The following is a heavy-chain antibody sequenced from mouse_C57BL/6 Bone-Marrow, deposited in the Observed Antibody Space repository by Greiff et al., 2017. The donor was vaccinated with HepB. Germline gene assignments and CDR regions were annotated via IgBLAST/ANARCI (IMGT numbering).Heavy chain of an antibody. Sequence: QVQLQQPGAELVRPGSSVKLSCKASGYTFTSYWMHWVKQRPIQGLEWIGNIDPSDSETHYNQKFKDKATLTVDNSSSTAYMQRSSLTSEDAAVYYCAREDWDWYFDVWGTGTTVTVSS. D-gene: IGHD4-1*01. CDR1: GYTFTSYW. CDR3: AREDWDWYFDV. V-gene: IGHV1-52*01. CDR2: IDPSDSET. J-gene: IGHJ1*03.